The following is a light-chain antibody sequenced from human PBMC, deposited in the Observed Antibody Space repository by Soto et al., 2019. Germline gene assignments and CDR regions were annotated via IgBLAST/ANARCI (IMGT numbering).Light chain of an antibody. Sequence: EIVLTQSPATLSLSPGERATLSCRASQSVSSYLAWYQQKPGQPPRLLIYDASSRATGIPARSSGSGSGTDFTLAISSLEPEDFAVYYCQQRSNWRYTFGQGTKLEI. V-gene: IGKV3-11*01. CDR3: QQRSNWRYT. J-gene: IGKJ2*01. CDR1: QSVSSY. CDR2: DAS.